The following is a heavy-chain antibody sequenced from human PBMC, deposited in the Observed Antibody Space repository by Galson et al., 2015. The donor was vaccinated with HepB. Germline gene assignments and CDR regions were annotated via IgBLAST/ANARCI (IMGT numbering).Heavy chain of an antibody. J-gene: IGHJ4*02. CDR3: ARSLGGYDGSYTIDY. Sequence: SLRLSCAASGFTFSSYAMHWVRQAPGKGLEWVAVISYDGSNKYYADSVKGRFTISRDNSKNTLYLQMNSLRAEDTAVYYCARSLGGYDGSYTIDYWGQGTLVTVSS. V-gene: IGHV3-30*04. D-gene: IGHD1-26*01. CDR1: GFTFSSYA. CDR2: ISYDGSNK.